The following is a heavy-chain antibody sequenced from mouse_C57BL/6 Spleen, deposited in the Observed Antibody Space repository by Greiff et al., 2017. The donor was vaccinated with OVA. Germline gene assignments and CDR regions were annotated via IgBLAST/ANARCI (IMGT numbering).Heavy chain of an antibody. D-gene: IGHD2-2*01. CDR3: ARKGTYGYGYAMDY. Sequence: VKLVESGPELVKPGASVKISCKASGYAFSSSWMNWVKQRPGKGLEWIGRIYPGDGDTNYNGKFKGKATLTADKSSSTAYMQLSSLTSEDSAVYFCARKGTYGYGYAMDYWGQGTSVTVSS. CDR2: IYPGDGDT. V-gene: IGHV1-82*01. CDR1: GYAFSSSW. J-gene: IGHJ4*01.